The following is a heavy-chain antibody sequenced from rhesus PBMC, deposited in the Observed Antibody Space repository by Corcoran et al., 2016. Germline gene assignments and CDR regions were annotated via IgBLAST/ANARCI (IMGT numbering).Heavy chain of an antibody. Sequence: EVQLVESGGGLVQPGGSLRLSCAASGFTFSSYGMSWVRQAPGKGLEWVSYISNVGGSTYYADSGKGRFTISRDNSKNTLSLQMNSLRAEDTAVYYGAMGGYSGYSGDYWGQGVLVTVSS. J-gene: IGHJ4*01. CDR2: ISNVGGST. CDR1: GFTFSSYG. V-gene: IGHV3S5*01. D-gene: IGHD5-42*01. CDR3: AMGGYSGYSGDY.